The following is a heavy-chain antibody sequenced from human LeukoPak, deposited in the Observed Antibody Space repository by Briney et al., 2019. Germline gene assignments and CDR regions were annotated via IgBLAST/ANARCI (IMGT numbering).Heavy chain of an antibody. D-gene: IGHD3-22*01. CDR3: ARLDRDYFDY. CDR2: IIPIFGTA. Sequence: VASVKVSFKASGGTFSSYAISWVRQAPGQGLEWMGGIIPIFGTANYAQKFQGRVTITADESTSTAYMELSSLRSEDTAVYYCARLDRDYFDYWGQGTLVTVSS. V-gene: IGHV1-69*01. J-gene: IGHJ4*02. CDR1: GGTFSSYA.